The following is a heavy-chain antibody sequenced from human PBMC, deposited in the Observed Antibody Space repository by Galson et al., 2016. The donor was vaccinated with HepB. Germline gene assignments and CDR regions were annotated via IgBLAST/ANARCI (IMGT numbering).Heavy chain of an antibody. CDR1: GCSFSDYA. Sequence: SLRLSCAASGCSFSDYAMSWVRQAPGKGLEWASGLCGRGGSRYYAASVKGRFTISRENSNNTLYLQMNSLRAEDTAVYYCARGGNIWNHRSYFDYWGQGSLVTVSS. D-gene: IGHD1-20*01. CDR2: LCGRGGSR. V-gene: IGHV3-23*01. J-gene: IGHJ4*02. CDR3: ARGGNIWNHRSYFDY.